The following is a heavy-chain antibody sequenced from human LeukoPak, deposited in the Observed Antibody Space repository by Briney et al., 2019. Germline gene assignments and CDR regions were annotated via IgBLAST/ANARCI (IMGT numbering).Heavy chain of an antibody. CDR2: INPNNGGT. Sequence: ASVKVSCKASGYIFTGYFMHWVRQAPGQGLEWMGWINPNNGGTSYSHKFQGRVTMTRDTSISTTYMELSRLTSDDTAVYYCARRGAGGGNNWFDPWGQGTLVTVSS. CDR3: ARRGAGGGNNWFDP. D-gene: IGHD3-10*01. V-gene: IGHV1-2*02. CDR1: GYIFTGYF. J-gene: IGHJ5*02.